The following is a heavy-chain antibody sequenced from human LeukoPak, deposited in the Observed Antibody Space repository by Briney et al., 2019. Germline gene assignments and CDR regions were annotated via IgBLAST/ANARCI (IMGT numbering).Heavy chain of an antibody. Sequence: GGSLRLSCAASGFTFSSYWMSWVRQAPGKGLEWVANIKQDGSEKYYVDSVKGRFTISRDNAKNSLYLQMNSLRAEDTAVYYCARGTLHRAIRSRPADYWGQGTLVTVSS. D-gene: IGHD5-18*01. CDR3: ARGTLHRAIRSRPADY. CDR2: IKQDGSEK. CDR1: GFTFSSYW. V-gene: IGHV3-7*02. J-gene: IGHJ4*02.